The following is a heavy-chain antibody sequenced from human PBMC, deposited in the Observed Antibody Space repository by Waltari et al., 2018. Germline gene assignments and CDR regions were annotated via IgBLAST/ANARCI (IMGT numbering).Heavy chain of an antibody. V-gene: IGHV4-34*01. Sequence: QVQLQQWGAGLLKPSETLSLTCAVYGGSFSGYYWSWIRQPPGKGLEWIGEINHSGSTNSNPSLKSRVTISVDTSKNQFSLKLSSVTAADTAVYYCARGLSHPSAVPAAIRWFDPWGQGTLVTVSS. CDR1: GGSFSGYY. CDR3: ARGLSHPSAVPAAIRWFDP. D-gene: IGHD2-2*02. J-gene: IGHJ5*02. CDR2: INHSGST.